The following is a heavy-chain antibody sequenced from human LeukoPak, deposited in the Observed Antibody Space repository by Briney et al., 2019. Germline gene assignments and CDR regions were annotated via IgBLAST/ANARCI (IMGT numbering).Heavy chain of an antibody. CDR2: THISGST. J-gene: IGHJ4*02. Sequence: SETLSLTCTVSDDSISDSVYYWSWIRQPAGKGLEWIGRTHISGSTNYNPSLKSRVTMSVDTSKNQFSLKLNSVTAADTAVYYCARTYYYDSSGPIDYWGQGTLVTVSS. CDR1: DDSISDSVYY. D-gene: IGHD3-22*01. CDR3: ARTYYYDSSGPIDY. V-gene: IGHV4-4*07.